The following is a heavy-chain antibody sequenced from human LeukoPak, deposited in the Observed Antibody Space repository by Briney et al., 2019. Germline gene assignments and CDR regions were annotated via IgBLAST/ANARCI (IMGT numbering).Heavy chain of an antibody. V-gene: IGHV4-34*01. J-gene: IGHJ3*02. Sequence: SETLSLTCAVYGGSFSDYYWSWIRQPPGKGLEWIGEINHSGSTNYNPSLKSRVTISVDTSKNQFSLKLSSVTAADTAVYYCARRKFIGRAFDIWGQGTMVTVSS. CDR3: ARRKFIGRAFDI. CDR2: INHSGST. CDR1: GGSFSDYY.